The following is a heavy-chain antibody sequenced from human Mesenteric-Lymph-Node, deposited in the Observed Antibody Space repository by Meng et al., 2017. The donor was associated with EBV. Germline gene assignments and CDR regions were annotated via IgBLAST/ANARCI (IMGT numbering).Heavy chain of an antibody. J-gene: IGHJ4*02. CDR3: ARGWTLTYCGA. Sequence: HLPRQESVPGLVKLSETLSLTCPVSGGSISSGSFYWSCIRQPPGKGLEWIGSIYYSGSAHHNPSLKSRVTISVDTSKNQFSLKLSSVTAADTAVYYCARGWTLTYCGAWGQGTLVTVSS. CDR1: GGSISSGSFY. CDR2: IYYSGSA. V-gene: IGHV4-39*07. D-gene: IGHD2-21*01.